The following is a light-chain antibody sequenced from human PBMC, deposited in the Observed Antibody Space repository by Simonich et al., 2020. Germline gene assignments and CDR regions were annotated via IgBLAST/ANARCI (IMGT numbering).Light chain of an antibody. CDR2: WAS. CDR3: QQYYSTPLT. V-gene: IGKV4-1*01. CDR1: QSVLYSSNTKNY. J-gene: IGKJ4*01. Sequence: DIVMTQSPDSLAVSLGERATINSKSSQSVLYSSNTKNYLAWYQQKPGQPPKLLIYWASTRESGVPDRVSGSGSGTDFTLTISSLQAEDVAVYYCQQYYSTPLTFGGGTKVEIK.